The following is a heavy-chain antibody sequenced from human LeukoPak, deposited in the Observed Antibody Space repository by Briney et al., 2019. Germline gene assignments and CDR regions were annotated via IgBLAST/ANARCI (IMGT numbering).Heavy chain of an antibody. Sequence: SETLSLTCAVYGVSFSGYYWSWIRQPPGKGLEWIGEINHSGSTNYNPSLKSRVTISVDTSKNQFSLKLNSVTAADTAVYYCARRDSSNWGFDPWGQGTLVTVSS. CDR1: GVSFSGYY. CDR3: ARRDSSNWGFDP. D-gene: IGHD6-13*01. V-gene: IGHV4-34*01. J-gene: IGHJ5*02. CDR2: INHSGST.